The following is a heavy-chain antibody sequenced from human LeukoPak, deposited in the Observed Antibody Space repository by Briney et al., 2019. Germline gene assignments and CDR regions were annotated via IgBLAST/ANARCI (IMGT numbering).Heavy chain of an antibody. V-gene: IGHV1-69*05. CDR3: AREDYVWGSYRRRMYYFDY. CDR1: GGTFSSYA. CDR2: IIPIFGTA. D-gene: IGHD3-16*02. Sequence: SVTVSCKASGGTFSSYAISWVRQAPGQGLEWMGGIIPIFGTANYAQKFQGRVTITTDESTSTAYMELSSLRSEDTAVYYCAREDYVWGSYRRRMYYFDYWGQGTLVTVSS. J-gene: IGHJ4*02.